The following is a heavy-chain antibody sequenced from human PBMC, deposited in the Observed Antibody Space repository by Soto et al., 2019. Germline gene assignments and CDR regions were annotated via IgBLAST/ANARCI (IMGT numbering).Heavy chain of an antibody. CDR1: GDSISSYY. CDR2: IYYSGST. Sequence: SETLSLTSSVSGDSISSYYWSWIRQPPGKGLEWIGYIYYSGSTNYNPSFKSRVTISVDTPKNQFSLKLTSVTAADTAVYYCARGVATIGPWGQGTLVTVSS. J-gene: IGHJ5*02. D-gene: IGHD5-12*01. CDR3: ARGVATIGP. V-gene: IGHV4-59*01.